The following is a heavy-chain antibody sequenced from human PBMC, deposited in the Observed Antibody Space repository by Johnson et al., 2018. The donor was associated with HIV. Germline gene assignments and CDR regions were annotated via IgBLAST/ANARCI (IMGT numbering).Heavy chain of an antibody. CDR2: IRYDGSNK. D-gene: IGHD2-21*01. CDR1: GFIFSSYG. V-gene: IGHV3-30*02. J-gene: IGHJ3*02. Sequence: QVQLVESGGGVVQPGGSLRLSCAASGFIFSSYGMHWVRQAPGKGLEWVAFIRYDGSNKYYADSVKGRFTISRDNPKNTLYLQMNILRAEDTAVYYCAKDQGDEAFDIWGQGTMVTVSS. CDR3: AKDQGDEAFDI.